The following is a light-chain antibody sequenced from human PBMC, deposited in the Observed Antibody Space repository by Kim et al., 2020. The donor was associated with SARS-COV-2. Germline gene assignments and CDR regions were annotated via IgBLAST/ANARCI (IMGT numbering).Light chain of an antibody. CDR2: DAS. V-gene: IGKV3-11*01. CDR3: QQRSNWPLT. J-gene: IGKJ4*01. CDR1: QSVSSS. Sequence: LAPGERGTLSCRASQSVSSSLAWYQQKPGQAPRLLIYDASNRATGIPARFSGGGSGTDFTLTISSLEPEDFAVYYCQQRSNWPLTFGGGTKVDIK.